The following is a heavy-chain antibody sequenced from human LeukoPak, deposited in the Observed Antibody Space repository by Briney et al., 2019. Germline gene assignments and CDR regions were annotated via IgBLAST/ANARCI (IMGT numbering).Heavy chain of an antibody. V-gene: IGHV3-48*03. CDR2: ISSSGSTI. D-gene: IGHD3-10*01. CDR3: ARDSAGSMVRGVIKHYYGMDV. CDR1: GFTFSSYE. Sequence: PGGSLRLSCAASGFTFSSYEMNWVRQAPGKGLEWVSYISSSGSTIYYADSVKGRFTISRDNAKNSLHLQMNSLRAEDTAVYYCARDSAGSMVRGVIKHYYGMDVWGQGTTVTVSS. J-gene: IGHJ6*02.